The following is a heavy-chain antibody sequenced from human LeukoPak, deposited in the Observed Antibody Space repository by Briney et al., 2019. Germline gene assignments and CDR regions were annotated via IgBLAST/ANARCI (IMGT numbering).Heavy chain of an antibody. CDR2: ISSSSSTI. CDR3: ARADRSGWYTSFDY. Sequence: GGSLRLSCAASGFTFSSYSMNWVRQAPGKGLEWVSYISSSSSTIYYADSVKGRFTISRDNSKNTVYLQMNSLRAEDTAVYYCARADRSGWYTSFDYWGQGTLVTVSS. CDR1: GFTFSSYS. J-gene: IGHJ4*02. V-gene: IGHV3-48*01. D-gene: IGHD6-19*01.